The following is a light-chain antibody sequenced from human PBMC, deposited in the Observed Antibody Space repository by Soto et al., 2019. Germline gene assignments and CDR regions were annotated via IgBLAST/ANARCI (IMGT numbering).Light chain of an antibody. J-gene: IGLJ2*01. V-gene: IGLV2-14*03. CDR3: SSYTSSSTTVV. CDR2: DVS. Sequence: QSALTQPASVSGSPGQSITISCTGTSSDVGGYNYVSWYQQHPGKAPKLMISDVSNRPSGVSNRFSGSKSGNTASLTTSGLQAEDEADYYCSSYTSSSTTVVFGGGTKVTVL. CDR1: SSDVGGYNY.